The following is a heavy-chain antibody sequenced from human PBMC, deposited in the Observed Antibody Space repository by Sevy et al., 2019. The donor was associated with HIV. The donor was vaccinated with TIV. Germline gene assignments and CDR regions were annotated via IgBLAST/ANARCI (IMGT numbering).Heavy chain of an antibody. D-gene: IGHD3-10*01. J-gene: IGHJ4*02. CDR3: ATLPRVGGSYYPFDY. CDR1: GYSCTKYW. CDR2: VNPGDSDT. V-gene: IGHV5-51*01. Sequence: GESLKISCKASGYSCTKYWIGWVRQLPGEGLECMGIVNPGDSDTRYSPSFQGQVTSSGAKSVSTAYLQWISLKASDTAMYYCATLPRVGGSYYPFDYWGQGTLVTVSS.